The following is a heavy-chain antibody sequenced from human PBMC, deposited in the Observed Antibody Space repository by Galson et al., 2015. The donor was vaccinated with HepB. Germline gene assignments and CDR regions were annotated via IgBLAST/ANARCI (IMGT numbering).Heavy chain of an antibody. D-gene: IGHD4-23*01. CDR3: ASYGGNSEVDY. CDR1: GFTFSDYY. V-gene: IGHV3-11*06. J-gene: IGHJ4*02. Sequence: SLRLSCAASGFTFSDYYMSWIRQAPGKGLEWVSYISSSSSYTNYADSVKGRFTISRDNAKSSLYLQMNSLRAEDTAVYYCASYGGNSEVDYWGQGTLVTVSS. CDR2: ISSSSSYT.